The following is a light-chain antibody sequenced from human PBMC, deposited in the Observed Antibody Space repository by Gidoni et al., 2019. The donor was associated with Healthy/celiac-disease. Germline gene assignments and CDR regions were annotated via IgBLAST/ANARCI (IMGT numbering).Light chain of an antibody. CDR3: AAWDDSLNGRV. V-gene: IGLV1-44*01. J-gene: IGLJ2*01. Sequence: QSVLTQPPSASGPPGQRVTISCSGNSSNIGSNTVNWDQQLPGTAPKLLIYSNNQRPSGVPDRFSGSKSGTSASLAISGLQSEDEADYYCAAWDDSLNGRVFGGGTKLTVL. CDR1: SSNIGSNT. CDR2: SNN.